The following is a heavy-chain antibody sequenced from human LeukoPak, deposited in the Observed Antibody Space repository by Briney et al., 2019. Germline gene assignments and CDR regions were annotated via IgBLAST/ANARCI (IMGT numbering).Heavy chain of an antibody. CDR3: ARETWNYSFDY. V-gene: IGHV3-11*04. D-gene: IGHD1-7*01. CDR1: GFTFSDYY. Sequence: GGSLRLSCAASGFTFSDYYMSWIRQAPGKGLEWVSYISSSGSTIYYADSVKGRFTISRDNAKNSLYLQMNSLRAEDTAVCYCARETWNYSFDYWGQGTLVTVSS. CDR2: ISSSGSTI. J-gene: IGHJ4*02.